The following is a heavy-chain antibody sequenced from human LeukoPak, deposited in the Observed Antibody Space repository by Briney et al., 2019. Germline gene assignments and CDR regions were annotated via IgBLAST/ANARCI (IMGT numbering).Heavy chain of an antibody. J-gene: IGHJ3*02. Sequence: SETLSLTCTVSGGSISSYYWSWIRQPPGKGLEWIGYIYCSGSTSYNPSLKSRVTISVDTSKNQFSLKLSSVTAADTAVYYCARDLPYYGSGDAFDIWGQGTMVTVSS. CDR2: IYCSGST. CDR1: GGSISSYY. D-gene: IGHD3-10*01. V-gene: IGHV4-59*01. CDR3: ARDLPYYGSGDAFDI.